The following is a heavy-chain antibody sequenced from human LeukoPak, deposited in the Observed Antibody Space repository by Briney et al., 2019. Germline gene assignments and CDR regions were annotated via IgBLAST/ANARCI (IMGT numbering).Heavy chain of an antibody. Sequence: GGSLRLSCAASGFTFSSFAMTWVRQAPGKGLEWVSAISGSGTNTYYADSVKGRFTISRDNSKNTLYLQMNSLGAGDTAICYCAKARTTVTTPHYWGQGTLVTVSS. CDR3: AKARTTVTTPHY. D-gene: IGHD4-17*01. CDR1: GFTFSSFA. J-gene: IGHJ4*02. V-gene: IGHV3-23*01. CDR2: ISGSGTNT.